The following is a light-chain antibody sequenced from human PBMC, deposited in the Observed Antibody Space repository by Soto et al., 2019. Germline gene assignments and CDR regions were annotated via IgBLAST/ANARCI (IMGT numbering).Light chain of an antibody. V-gene: IGLV1-44*01. J-gene: IGLJ1*01. CDR1: SSNIGTNA. CDR3: AAWDDSLNGYV. Sequence: QSVLTQPPSASGTPGQRVTFSCSGSSSNIGTNAVSWYQQLPGAAPKLLIKSNDQRPSGVPDRFSGSKSGASASLAIRGLQSEDEADYCCAAWDDSLNGYVFGTGTKLTVL. CDR2: SND.